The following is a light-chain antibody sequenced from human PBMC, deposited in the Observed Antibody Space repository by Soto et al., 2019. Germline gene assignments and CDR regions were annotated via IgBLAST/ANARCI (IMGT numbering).Light chain of an antibody. CDR2: GAS. J-gene: IGKJ3*01. Sequence: IHITQAPSTLNASVGVHGSITCRPTQGVINYLAWYLRKPGNEPKLLIYGASTFQSGVPSRFGARRSVTDFTLTVSSLQPADFATYYCQQLFMHTPNFGPGTKVDIK. CDR1: QGVINY. V-gene: IGKV1-9*01. CDR3: QQLFMHTPN.